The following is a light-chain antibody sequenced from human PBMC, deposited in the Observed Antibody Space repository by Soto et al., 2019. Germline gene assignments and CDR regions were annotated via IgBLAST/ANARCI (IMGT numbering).Light chain of an antibody. V-gene: IGLV2-23*01. Sequence: QSALTQPASVSGSPGQSITISCTGTSSDVGGQKLVSSYQQHPGKAPKVLLYEGSERPSGVSDRFSGSKSGNTASLTISGLQAEDEADYYCCSYAGSTTWVFGGGTKLTVL. CDR2: EGS. J-gene: IGLJ3*02. CDR3: CSYAGSTTWV. CDR1: SSDVGGQKL.